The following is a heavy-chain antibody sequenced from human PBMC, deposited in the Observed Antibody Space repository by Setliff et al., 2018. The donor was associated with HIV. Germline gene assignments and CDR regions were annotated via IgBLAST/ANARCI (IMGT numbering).Heavy chain of an antibody. CDR3: ARAHYYGSGFMDV. V-gene: IGHV4-4*08. J-gene: IGHJ6*04. D-gene: IGHD3-10*01. CDR2: IYASGST. Sequence: LTCTVSGGSINSYYWSWIRQPPGKGLEWIGYIYASGSTNYNPSLKSRVAISVDTSKNQFSLNLSSVTAADTAVYYCARAHYYGSGFMDVWGRGTTVTVSS. CDR1: GGSINSYY.